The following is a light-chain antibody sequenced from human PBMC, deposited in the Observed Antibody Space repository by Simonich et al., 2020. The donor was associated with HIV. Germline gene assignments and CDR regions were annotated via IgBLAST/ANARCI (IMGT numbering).Light chain of an antibody. CDR2: DAS. Sequence: EIVLTQSPATLSLSPGERATLSCRARQRVSTYLAWYQQKPGQAPRLLIYDASHRATSIPARLSGSGSGTDFTLTISSLEPEDFAVYYCQQRSNWPPIFTFGPGTKVDI. CDR3: QQRSNWPPIFT. J-gene: IGKJ3*01. V-gene: IGKV3-11*01. CDR1: QRVSTY.